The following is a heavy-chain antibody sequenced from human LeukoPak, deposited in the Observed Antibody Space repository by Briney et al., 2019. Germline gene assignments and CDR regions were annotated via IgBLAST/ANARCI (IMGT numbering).Heavy chain of an antibody. J-gene: IGHJ4*02. V-gene: IGHV1-2*02. D-gene: IGHD2-15*01. CDR1: GYSFTGYY. CDR3: AKGLSWTYYFDD. Sequence: ASVKVSCKASGYSFTGYYMYWVRQAPGQGLEWLGWINPSGGDTKYAQKFQGRVTMTRDTSTSTAQMELSRLRSDDTAVYYCAKGLSWTYYFDDWGQGTLVTVSS. CDR2: INPSGGDT.